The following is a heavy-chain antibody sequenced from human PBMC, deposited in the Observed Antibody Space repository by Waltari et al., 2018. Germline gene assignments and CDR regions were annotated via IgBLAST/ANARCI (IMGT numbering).Heavy chain of an antibody. D-gene: IGHD4-17*01. CDR3: ASSLYGDYTQIWGRVFDY. V-gene: IGHV3-23*01. CDR1: GFTFRSYA. CDR2: ISGRGVST. J-gene: IGHJ4*02. Sequence: VQLLESGGGLVQSGGSLRLSCAASGFTFRSYAMNWFRQAPGKGGEWGSVISGRGVSTDYADSVKGRFTISRDNSKNTLYLQMNNLRVEDTAVYYCASSLYGDYTQIWGRVFDYWGQGTLVTVSS.